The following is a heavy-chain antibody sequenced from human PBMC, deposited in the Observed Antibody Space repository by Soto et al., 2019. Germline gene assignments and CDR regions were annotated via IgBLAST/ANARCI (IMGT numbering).Heavy chain of an antibody. D-gene: IGHD3-22*01. J-gene: IGHJ4*02. CDR2: ISSSSTI. CDR3: TGTDYYDSSGYYDFDY. CDR1: GFTFSSYS. V-gene: IGHV3-48*04. Sequence: PGGSLRLSCAASGFTFSSYSMNWVRQAPGKGLEWVSYISSSSTIYYADSVKGRFTISRDNAKNSLYLQMNSLRAEDTAVYYCTGTDYYDSSGYYDFDYWGQGTLVTVSS.